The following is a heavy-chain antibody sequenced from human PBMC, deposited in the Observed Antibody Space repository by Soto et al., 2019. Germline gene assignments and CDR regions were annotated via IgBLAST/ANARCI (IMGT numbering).Heavy chain of an antibody. CDR1: GFTFDDNA. CDR2: INWKSDI. CDR3: AISQDRGGRTTFIY. Sequence: GGSLRLSCAVSGFTFDDNAMHWVRQAPEKGLGWVSGINWKSDIGYADSVKGRFTISRDNAENSLYLQMNSLRAEDTALYYCAISQDRGGRTTFIYWGQGTQVTVSS. D-gene: IGHD3-16*01. J-gene: IGHJ4*02. V-gene: IGHV3-9*01.